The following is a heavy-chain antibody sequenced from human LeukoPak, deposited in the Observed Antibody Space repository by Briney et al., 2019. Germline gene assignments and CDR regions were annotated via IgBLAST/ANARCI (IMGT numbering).Heavy chain of an antibody. CDR3: ARVLRYCSGGNCYSGGLGYMDV. J-gene: IGHJ6*03. D-gene: IGHD2-15*01. CDR1: ASTFSSYE. CDR2: ISSSGSTI. Sequence: PGGSLRLSCAVSASTFSSYEMNWFRQAPGKGLEWVSYISSSGSTIYYADSVKGRFTISRDNAKNSLYLQMNSLRAEDTAVYYCARVLRYCSGGNCYSGGLGYMDVWGKGTTVTISS. V-gene: IGHV3-48*03.